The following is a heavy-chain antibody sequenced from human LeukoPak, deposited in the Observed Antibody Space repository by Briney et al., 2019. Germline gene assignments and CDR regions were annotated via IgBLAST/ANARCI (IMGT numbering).Heavy chain of an antibody. Sequence: GSLRLSCAASGFTVSSNYMSWVRQAPGKGLEWIGYIYYSGSTNYNPSLKSRVTISVDTSKNQFSLNLRSVTAADTAVYYCARGSRDGYNHFDYWGQGTLVTVSS. CDR2: IYYSGST. CDR3: ARGSRDGYNHFDY. D-gene: IGHD5-24*01. CDR1: GFTVSSNY. J-gene: IGHJ4*02. V-gene: IGHV4-59*02.